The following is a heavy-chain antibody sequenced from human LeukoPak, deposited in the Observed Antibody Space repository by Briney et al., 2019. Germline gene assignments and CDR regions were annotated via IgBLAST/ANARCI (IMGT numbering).Heavy chain of an antibody. CDR2: IDGSHSTI. J-gene: IGHJ4*02. CDR1: GFTFSSYS. CDR3: AKVAKYYYGSETYYFFEH. Sequence: PGGSLRLSCAASGFTFSSYSMNWVRQAPGKGLEWISYIDGSHSTIYYADSVKGRFTISRDNAKNSLYLQMNSLRVEDTAVYYCAKVAKYYYGSETYYFFEHWGQGTPVTASS. D-gene: IGHD3-10*01. V-gene: IGHV3-48*01.